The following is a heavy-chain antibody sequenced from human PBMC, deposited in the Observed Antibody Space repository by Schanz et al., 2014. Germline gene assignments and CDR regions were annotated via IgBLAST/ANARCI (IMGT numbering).Heavy chain of an antibody. CDR1: GVSIGGYY. D-gene: IGHD3-3*01. CDR3: ARGVGDFWNGYLHGMDI. J-gene: IGHJ6*02. V-gene: IGHV4-59*01. CDR2: IYYTGST. Sequence: QVQLQESGPGLVKPSETLSLTCTVSGVSIGGYYWSWIRQPPGKGLQWIGYIYYTGSTNYNPSLKSRVTISVDTPKNHFSLKMRSVSAADTAVYYCARGVGDFWNGYLHGMDIWGQGTTVTVSS.